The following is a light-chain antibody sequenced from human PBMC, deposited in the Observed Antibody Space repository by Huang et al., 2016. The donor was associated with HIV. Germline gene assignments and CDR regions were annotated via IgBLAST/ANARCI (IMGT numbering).Light chain of an antibody. CDR2: DAS. Sequence: ENVMTQSPATLSVSPGERATLSCRASQSVSTNLAWYQQKPGQAPRLLIYDASTRATGIPAIFSGSVSGTEFILTISSLQAEDFAVYYCQQYHTWPPLTFGGGTKVEIK. CDR1: QSVSTN. V-gene: IGKV3-15*01. CDR3: QQYHTWPPLT. J-gene: IGKJ4*01.